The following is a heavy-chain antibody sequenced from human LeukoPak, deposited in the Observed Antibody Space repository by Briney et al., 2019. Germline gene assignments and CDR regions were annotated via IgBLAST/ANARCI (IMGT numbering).Heavy chain of an antibody. J-gene: IGHJ4*02. V-gene: IGHV3-23*01. CDR3: AKDLYYYDSSGYYPAPSPDY. CDR2: ISGSGGST. CDR1: GFIFSSYW. Sequence: PGGSLRLSCAASGFIFSSYWMCWVRQAPGKGLEWVSAISGSGGSTYYADSVKGRFTISRDNSKNTLYLQMNSLRAEDTAVYYCAKDLYYYDSSGYYPAPSPDYWGQGTLVTVSS. D-gene: IGHD3-22*01.